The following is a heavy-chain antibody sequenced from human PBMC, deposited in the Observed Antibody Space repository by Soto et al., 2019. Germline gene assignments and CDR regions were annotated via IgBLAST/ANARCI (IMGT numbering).Heavy chain of an antibody. CDR3: ARDLGVHYDSSGYIRVGHFDY. CDR2: ISYDGSNK. V-gene: IGHV3-30-3*01. D-gene: IGHD3-22*01. CDR1: GFTFSSYA. Sequence: QVQLVESGGGVVQPGRSLRLSCAASGFTFSSYAMHWVRQAPGKGLEWVAVISYDGSNKYYADSVKGRFTISRDNSKNTLYLQMNSLRAEDTAVYYCARDLGVHYDSSGYIRVGHFDYWGQGTLVTVSS. J-gene: IGHJ4*02.